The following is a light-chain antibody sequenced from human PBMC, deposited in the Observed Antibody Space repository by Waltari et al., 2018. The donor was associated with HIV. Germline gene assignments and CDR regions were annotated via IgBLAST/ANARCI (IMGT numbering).Light chain of an antibody. CDR2: DVS. CDR3: CAYAGGWV. Sequence: QSALTQPRSVSGSPGQSVTISCTGTSGDLGTYNFFSWYQHHPGTAPTLVIYDVSKRPSGVPDRFSGSKSANTASLTISGLRAEDEADYYCCAYAGGWVFGGGTEVTVL. J-gene: IGLJ3*02. CDR1: SGDLGTYNF. V-gene: IGLV2-11*01.